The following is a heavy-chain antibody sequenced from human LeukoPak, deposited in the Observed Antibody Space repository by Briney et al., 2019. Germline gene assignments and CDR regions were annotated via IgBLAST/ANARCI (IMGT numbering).Heavy chain of an antibody. D-gene: IGHD5-18*01. CDR3: ARAKIIQSITHMDV. CDR1: GFTFSTYG. CDR2: MSHDGSIE. Sequence: GRSLRLSCVAPGFTFSTYGMHWVRQAPGKGLEWVAVMSHDGSIEKYAGSVKGRFTISRDNSKKTLFLQMNSLRSDDAAVYYCARAKIIQSITHMDVWGQGTTVTVSS. V-gene: IGHV3-30*03. J-gene: IGHJ6*02.